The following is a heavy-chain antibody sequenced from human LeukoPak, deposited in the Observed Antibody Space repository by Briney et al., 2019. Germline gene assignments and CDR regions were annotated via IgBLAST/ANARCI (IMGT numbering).Heavy chain of an antibody. V-gene: IGHV1-46*01. J-gene: IGHJ6*02. CDR1: GYAFTSYY. D-gene: IGHD3-10*01. CDR2: INPSGGST. CDR3: ARDLTSGSHLLGV. Sequence: GASVKLSCKASGYAFTSYYMHWVRHAPRQGLEWMGIINPSGGSTSYAQKFQGRVTMTRETSTSTVYMELSSLRSEDTAVYYCARDLTSGSHLLGVWGQGTTVTVSS.